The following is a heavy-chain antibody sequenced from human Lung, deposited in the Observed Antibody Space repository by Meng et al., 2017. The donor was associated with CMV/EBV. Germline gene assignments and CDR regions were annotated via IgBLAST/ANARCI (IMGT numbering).Heavy chain of an antibody. CDR3: ASGIVGAGPFDY. Sequence: QVQLVQSGAEGKRPGASVKVSCKTAGYVFTGYYMHWLRQAPGQGPEWMGWMRPVGGATRLAQTFQGRVTLTADTSIGTACMELSRLSPDDTAVYFCASGIVGAGPFDYWGQGTLGTVAS. D-gene: IGHD1-26*01. CDR1: GYVFTGYY. CDR2: MRPVGGAT. V-gene: IGHV1-2*02. J-gene: IGHJ4*02.